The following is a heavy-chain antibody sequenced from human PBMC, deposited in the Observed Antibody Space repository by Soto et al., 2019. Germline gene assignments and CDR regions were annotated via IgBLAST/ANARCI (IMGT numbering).Heavy chain of an antibody. D-gene: IGHD2-2*03. V-gene: IGHV3-48*03. J-gene: IGHJ4*03. CDR2: ISGSGDSE. CDR1: GFTFSSYE. Sequence: EVQLVESGGGLVQPGGSLRLSCAASGFTFSSYEMNWVRQAPGKGLEWLSYISGSGDSEFYADSVKGRFAISRDNAKNSLFLEMNSLRGEDKAVYYCGRVGIGARQAGQGNDYWGQGTLVTIPS. CDR3: GRVGIGARQAGQGNDY.